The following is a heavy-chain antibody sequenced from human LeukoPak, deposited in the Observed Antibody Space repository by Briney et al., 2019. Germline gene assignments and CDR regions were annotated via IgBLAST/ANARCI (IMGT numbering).Heavy chain of an antibody. CDR1: GFTFSSYS. D-gene: IGHD3-22*01. J-gene: IGHJ5*02. CDR3: ASSGAISMIRNNWFDP. Sequence: KPGGSLRLSCAASGFTFSSYSMNWVRRAPGKGLEWVSSISGSSSYIYYADSVKGRFTISRDNAKNSLYLQMNSLRAEDTAVYYCASSGAISMIRNNWFDPWGQGTLVTVSA. CDR2: ISGSSSYI. V-gene: IGHV3-21*01.